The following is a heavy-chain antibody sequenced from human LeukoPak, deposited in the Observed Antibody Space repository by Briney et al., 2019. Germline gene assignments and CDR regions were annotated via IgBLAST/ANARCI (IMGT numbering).Heavy chain of an antibody. CDR2: IYSSGST. CDR1: GGSISSYY. Sequence: SETLSLTCTVSGGSISSYYWSWIRQPPGKGLEWIGYIYSSGSTYYNPSLKSRVTISVDTSKNQVSLKLRSVTAADTAVYYCARGDSGWYLGLGFDYWGQGTLVTVSS. J-gene: IGHJ4*02. CDR3: ARGDSGWYLGLGFDY. D-gene: IGHD6-19*01. V-gene: IGHV4-59*08.